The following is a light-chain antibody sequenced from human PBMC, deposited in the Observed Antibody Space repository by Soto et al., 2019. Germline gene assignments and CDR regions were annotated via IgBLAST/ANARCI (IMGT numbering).Light chain of an antibody. CDR1: SSNIGSNT. J-gene: IGLJ2*01. V-gene: IGLV1-44*01. CDR3: VACNDSLNAYVV. Sequence: QSALTQPPSASGTPGQRVTISCSGSSSNIGSNTVNWYQQLPGTAPKLVIYSNNQRPSGVPDRFSGSKSGTSASLAISGLQSEDEADYYCVACNDSLNAYVVFGGGTKVTVL. CDR2: SNN.